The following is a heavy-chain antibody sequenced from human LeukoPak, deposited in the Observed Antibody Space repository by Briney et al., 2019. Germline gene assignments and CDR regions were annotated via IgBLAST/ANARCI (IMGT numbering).Heavy chain of an antibody. Sequence: SVKVSCKASGGTFSSYAISWVRQAPGQGLEWMGGIIPIFGTANYAQKFQGRVTITTDESTSTAYMELSSLRSEDTAVYYCAMYSAYYSDSFDIWGQGTMVTVSS. V-gene: IGHV1-69*05. CDR2: IIPIFGTA. CDR3: AMYSAYYSDSFDI. D-gene: IGHD1-26*01. CDR1: GGTFSSYA. J-gene: IGHJ3*02.